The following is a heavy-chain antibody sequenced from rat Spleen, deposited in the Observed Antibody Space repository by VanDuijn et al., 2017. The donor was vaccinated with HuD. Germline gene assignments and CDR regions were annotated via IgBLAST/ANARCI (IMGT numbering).Heavy chain of an antibody. V-gene: IGHV5-25*01. Sequence: EVQLVESGGGLVQPGRSMKLSCAASRFTFSNYCMTWVRQAPTKSLDWVASISSGGGGTYYPDSVKGRFTISRDNAKSTLYLQMDSLRSEDTATYYCTRDSYWGQGVMVTVSS. CDR3: TRDSY. CDR1: RFTFSNYC. J-gene: IGHJ2*01. CDR2: ISSGGGGT.